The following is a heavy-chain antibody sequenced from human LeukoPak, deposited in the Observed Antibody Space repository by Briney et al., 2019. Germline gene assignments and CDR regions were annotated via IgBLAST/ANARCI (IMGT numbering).Heavy chain of an antibody. V-gene: IGHV1-8*03. D-gene: IGHD6-13*01. CDR3: ARAQQLVLRAPLDP. CDR1: GYTFTNYD. J-gene: IGHJ5*02. Sequence: ASVKVSCKASGYTFTNYDIHWVRQATGQGLEWMGWMNPFSANTGYAQNFQGRITITRNTSISTAYMELSSLKSEDTAVYYCARAQQLVLRAPLDPWGQGTLVPVSA. CDR2: MNPFSANT.